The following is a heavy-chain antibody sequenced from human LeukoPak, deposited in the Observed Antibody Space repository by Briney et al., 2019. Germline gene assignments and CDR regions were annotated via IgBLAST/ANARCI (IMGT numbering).Heavy chain of an antibody. CDR2: IWYDGSNK. Sequence: GGSLRLSCAASGFTFSSYGMHWVRQAPGKGLEWVAVIWYDGSNKYYADSVKGRFTISRDNSKNTLYLQMNSLRAEDTAVYYCAKDPPVGATSPFDYWGQGTLVTVSS. D-gene: IGHD1-26*01. J-gene: IGHJ4*02. CDR1: GFTFSSYG. CDR3: AKDPPVGATSPFDY. V-gene: IGHV3-33*06.